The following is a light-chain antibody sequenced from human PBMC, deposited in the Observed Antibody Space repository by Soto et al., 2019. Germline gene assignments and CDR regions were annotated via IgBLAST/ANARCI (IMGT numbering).Light chain of an antibody. CDR2: DVS. CDR1: SSDVGGYNY. CDR3: GSYTSSSASV. J-gene: IGLJ1*01. V-gene: IGLV2-14*03. Sequence: QSVLTQPASVSGSPGQSITISCTGTSSDVGGYNYVSWYQQHPGKAPKLMIYDVSNRPSGVSNRFSGSKSGNTASLTISGLQAEDEADYHCGSYTSSSASVFGTGTKVTVL.